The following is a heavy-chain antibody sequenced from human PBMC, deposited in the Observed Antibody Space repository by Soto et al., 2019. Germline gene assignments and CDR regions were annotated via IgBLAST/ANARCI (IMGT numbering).Heavy chain of an antibody. CDR1: GYTFTSYA. CDR3: ARDGYCSSTSCYPHRTSDYYYGMDV. CDR2: INAGNGNT. V-gene: IGHV1-3*01. D-gene: IGHD2-2*03. J-gene: IGHJ6*02. Sequence: QVQLVQSGAEVKKPGASVKVSCKASGYTFTSYAMHWVRQAPGQRLEWMGWINAGNGNTKYSQKFQGRVTIPRDTSASTAYMDLSSPRSEDTALYYCARDGYCSSTSCYPHRTSDYYYGMDVCGQGTTVTVS.